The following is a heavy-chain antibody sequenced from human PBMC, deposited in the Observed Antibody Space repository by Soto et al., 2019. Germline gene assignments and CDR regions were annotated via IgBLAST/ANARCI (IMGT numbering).Heavy chain of an antibody. J-gene: IGHJ4*02. CDR3: ARDLDGSGSYYTDY. D-gene: IGHD3-10*01. Sequence: QFQLVQSGAEVKKPWASVKVSCKASGYVFISYGISWVRQAPGQGLEWMGWISRHNGNTNYAQKFQGRATMTTDASTSTAYMELRSLRSDDTAVYYCARDLDGSGSYYTDYWGQGTLVTVS. V-gene: IGHV1-18*04. CDR1: GYVFISYG. CDR2: ISRHNGNT.